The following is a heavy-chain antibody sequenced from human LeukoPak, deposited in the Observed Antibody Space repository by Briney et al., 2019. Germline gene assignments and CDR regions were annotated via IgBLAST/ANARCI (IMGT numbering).Heavy chain of an antibody. D-gene: IGHD1-26*01. CDR3: ARVGRDNWFDP. CDR1: GVSFSGYY. J-gene: IGHJ5*02. Sequence: SETLSLTCAVYGVSFSGYYWSWIREPPGKGLEWIGEINHSGSTNYNPSLKSRVTISVDTSKNQFSLKLSSVTAADTAVYYCARVGRDNWFDPWGQGTLVTVSS. V-gene: IGHV4-34*01. CDR2: INHSGST.